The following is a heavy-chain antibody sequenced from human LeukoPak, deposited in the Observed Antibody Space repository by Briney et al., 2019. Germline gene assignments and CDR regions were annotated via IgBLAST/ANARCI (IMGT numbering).Heavy chain of an antibody. J-gene: IGHJ4*02. CDR3: AKDGGSAPTFIDF. CDR2: VSGSGGST. D-gene: IGHD6-25*01. CDR1: GFTFSSYA. Sequence: GGSLRLFCAASGFTFSSYALSWVRQPPGKGLEWVSAVSGSGGSTYYADSVKGRFTISRDNSKNTLYLQMSSLRAEDTAVYYCAKDGGSAPTFIDFWGEGTLVTASS. V-gene: IGHV3-23*01.